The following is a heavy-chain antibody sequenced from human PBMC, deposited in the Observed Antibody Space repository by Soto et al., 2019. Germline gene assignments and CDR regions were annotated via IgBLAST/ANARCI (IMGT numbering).Heavy chain of an antibody. V-gene: IGHV4-61*01. CDR1: GGSVSSGSYY. CDR2: IYYSGST. J-gene: IGHJ4*02. CDR3: ASSISGYSSSWLLDY. D-gene: IGHD6-13*01. Sequence: SETLSLTCTVSGGSVSSGSYYWSWIRQPPGKGLEWIGYIYYSGSTNYNPSLKSRVTISVDTSKNQFSLKLSSVTAADTAVYYCASSISGYSSSWLLDYWGQGTLVTVSS.